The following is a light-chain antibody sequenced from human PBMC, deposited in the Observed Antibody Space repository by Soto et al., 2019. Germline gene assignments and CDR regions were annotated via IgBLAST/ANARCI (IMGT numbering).Light chain of an antibody. CDR3: LQDYNYPYT. Sequence: AIQMTQSRPSLSASVGDRVTITCRASQGIRNDLGWYQQKPGKAPNLLIYAASSLQSGVPSRFSGSGSGTDFTLTISSLQAEDFATYYCLQDYNYPYTFGQGTKLEIK. J-gene: IGKJ2*01. CDR1: QGIRND. CDR2: AAS. V-gene: IGKV1-6*01.